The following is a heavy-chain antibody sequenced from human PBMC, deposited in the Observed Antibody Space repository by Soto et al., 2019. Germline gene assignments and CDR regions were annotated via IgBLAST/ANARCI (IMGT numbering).Heavy chain of an antibody. CDR3: ARDRVWFGDDYYYYGMDV. V-gene: IGHV3-30-3*01. J-gene: IGHJ6*02. D-gene: IGHD3-10*01. CDR2: ISYDGSNK. CDR1: GFTFSSYA. Sequence: GGSLRLSCAASGFTFSSYAMHWVRQAPGKGLEWVAVISYDGSNKYYADSVKGRFTISRDNSKNTLYLQMNSLRAEDTAVYYCARDRVWFGDDYYYYGMDVWGRGTTVTVSS.